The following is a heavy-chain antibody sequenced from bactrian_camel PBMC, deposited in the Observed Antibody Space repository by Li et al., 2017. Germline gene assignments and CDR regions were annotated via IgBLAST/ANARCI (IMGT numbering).Heavy chain of an antibody. CDR2: IYTDGSGP. CDR3: VMASGGWFGFWDY. D-gene: IGHD3*01. J-gene: IGHJ4*01. Sequence: HVQLVESGGGLVQPGDSLKVSCKFTGFTSSRAYMSWVRQAPGKGLEWVSSIYTDGSGPYYAEFVKGRLTMSSDNAKNTVYLQMNSLKSEDTALYYCVMASGGWFGFWDYWGQGTQVTVS. CDR1: GFTSSRAY. V-gene: IGHV3S7*01.